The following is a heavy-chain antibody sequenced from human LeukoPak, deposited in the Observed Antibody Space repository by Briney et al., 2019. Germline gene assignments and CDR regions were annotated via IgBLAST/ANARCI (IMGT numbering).Heavy chain of an antibody. CDR2: IFHSGST. D-gene: IGHD6-19*01. CDR3: ARAGGSGLIDY. V-gene: IGHV4-59*12. Sequence: SETLSLTCTVSGGSISSYYWSWIRQPPGKGLEWIGYIFHSGSTNYNPSLKSRVTISVDTSKNQFSLKLTSVTAADTAVYYCARAGGSGLIDYWGQGTLVTVSS. CDR1: GGSISSYY. J-gene: IGHJ4*02.